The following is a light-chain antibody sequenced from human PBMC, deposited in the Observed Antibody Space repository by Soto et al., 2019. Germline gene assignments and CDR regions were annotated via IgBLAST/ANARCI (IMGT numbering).Light chain of an antibody. CDR1: SSNIGGNT. CDR2: GNN. CDR3: AAWDDSLNGVV. J-gene: IGLJ2*01. Sequence: QSVLTQPPSASETPGQRVTISCSGSSSNIGGNTVNWYQQLPGTAPKLLIYGNNQRPSGVPDRFSGSKSGTSASLAISGLQSEDEAHYYCAAWDDSLNGVVFGGGTKLTVL. V-gene: IGLV1-44*01.